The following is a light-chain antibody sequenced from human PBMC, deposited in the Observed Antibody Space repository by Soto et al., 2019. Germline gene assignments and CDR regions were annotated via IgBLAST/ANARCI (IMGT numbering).Light chain of an antibody. Sequence: EIVMIQSPDTLSVGPGERATISCRASQSISSNLAWYQQKPGQAPRLLIYGATTMATGVPARFIGSGSGTQFTLTINSLQSEDLGLYFWQQFSQWPPWTFGQGTKVEI. J-gene: IGKJ1*01. CDR1: QSISSN. V-gene: IGKV3-15*01. CDR3: QQFSQWPPWT. CDR2: GAT.